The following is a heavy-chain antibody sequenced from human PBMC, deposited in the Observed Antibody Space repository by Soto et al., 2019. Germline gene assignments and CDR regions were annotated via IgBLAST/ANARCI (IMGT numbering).Heavy chain of an antibody. Sequence: QVQLVQSGAEVKESGASVKVSCKTSGYTFTGHYIHWVRQAPGQSPEWVGEIGPKSGDNRYAQKFQGKVTMSKDTSITTVYMELTNLSPDDTAVYYCGRGRSGEIVVFYWGQGTLVTVHS. CDR1: GYTFTGHY. CDR2: IGPKSGDN. CDR3: GRGRSGEIVVFY. J-gene: IGHJ4*02. D-gene: IGHD5-12*01. V-gene: IGHV1-2*02.